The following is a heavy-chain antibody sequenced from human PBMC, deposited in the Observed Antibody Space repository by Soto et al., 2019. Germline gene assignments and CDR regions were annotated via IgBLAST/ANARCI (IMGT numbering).Heavy chain of an antibody. V-gene: IGHV1-3*01. J-gene: IGHJ4*02. CDR2: INAGNGNT. D-gene: IGHD6-19*01. CDR3: ARAVAVAADFDY. CDR1: GYTFTGYA. Sequence: ASVKVSCKASGYTFTGYAIHWVRQAPGQRLEWMGWINAGNGNTKYSQKFQGRVTITRDTSASTAYTELSSLRSEDTAVYYCARAVAVAADFDYWGQGTLVTVSS.